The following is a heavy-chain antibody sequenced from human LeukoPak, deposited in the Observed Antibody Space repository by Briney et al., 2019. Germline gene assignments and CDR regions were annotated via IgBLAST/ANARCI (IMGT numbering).Heavy chain of an antibody. J-gene: IGHJ4*02. V-gene: IGHV4-4*07. D-gene: IGHD1-26*01. CDR1: GGSIRSYY. CDR3: ARQGYTGSYYFLDF. CDR2: IYTTGTT. Sequence: SETLSLTCDVSGGSIRSYYWGWVRQPAGKGLEWIGRIYTTGTTNFNPSLKSRLTMSVDTSKNQFSLKLTSVTAADTAVYFCARQGYTGSYYFLDFWSQGTLVTVSS.